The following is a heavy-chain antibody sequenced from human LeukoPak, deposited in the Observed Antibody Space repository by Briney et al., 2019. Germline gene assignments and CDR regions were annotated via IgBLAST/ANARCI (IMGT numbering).Heavy chain of an antibody. D-gene: IGHD5-18*01. Sequence: SETLPLTCAVYGGSFSGYYWSWIRQPPGKGLEWIGEINHSGSTNYNPSLKSRVTISVDTSKNQFSLKLSSVTAADTAVYYCAREVGDTAMVTHFDYWGQGTLVTVSS. J-gene: IGHJ4*02. CDR1: GGSFSGYY. CDR2: INHSGST. CDR3: AREVGDTAMVTHFDY. V-gene: IGHV4-34*01.